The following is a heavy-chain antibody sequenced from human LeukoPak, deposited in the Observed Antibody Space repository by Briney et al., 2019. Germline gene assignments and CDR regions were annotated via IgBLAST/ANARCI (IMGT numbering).Heavy chain of an antibody. CDR1: GFTFDDYG. CDR3: ARALRHCSSTSCYQSAAVFDY. Sequence: GGSLRLSCAASGFTFDDYGVSWVRQAPGKGLEWVSGINWNGGSTGYADSVKGRFTISRDNAKNSLYLQMNSLRAEDTALYYCARALRHCSSTSCYQSAAVFDYWGQGTLVTVSS. D-gene: IGHD2-2*01. V-gene: IGHV3-20*04. CDR2: INWNGGST. J-gene: IGHJ4*02.